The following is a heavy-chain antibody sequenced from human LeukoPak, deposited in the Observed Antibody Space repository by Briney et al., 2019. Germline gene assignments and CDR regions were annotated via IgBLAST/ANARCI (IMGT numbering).Heavy chain of an antibody. J-gene: IGHJ4*02. D-gene: IGHD3-10*01. CDR2: INPNSGGT. V-gene: IGHV1-2*02. CDR3: ARSSRRITMVRGVMTETSN. CDR1: GYTFTGYY. Sequence: GASVKVSCKASGYTFTGYYMHWVRQAPGQGLGWMGWINPNSGGTNYAQKFQGRVTMTRDTSISTAYMELSRLRSDDTAVYYCARSSRRITMVRGVMTETSNWGQGTLVTVSS.